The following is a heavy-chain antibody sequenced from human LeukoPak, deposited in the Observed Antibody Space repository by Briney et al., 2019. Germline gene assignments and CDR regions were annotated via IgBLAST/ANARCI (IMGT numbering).Heavy chain of an antibody. D-gene: IGHD5-12*01. CDR3: AREGVSGGYDQLDS. CDR2: IIPVFGRV. V-gene: IGHV1-69*05. Sequence: GASVKVSCKVSGGTFSSYGINWVRQAPGQGLEWMGGIIPVFGRVKYAQKFQGRVTVSTDESTGTAYMELSSLRSEDTAVYYCAREGVSGGYDQLDSWGQGTLVTVSS. CDR1: GGTFSSYG. J-gene: IGHJ5*01.